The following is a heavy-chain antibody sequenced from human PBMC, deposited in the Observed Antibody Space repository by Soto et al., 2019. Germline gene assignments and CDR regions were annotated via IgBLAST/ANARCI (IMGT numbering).Heavy chain of an antibody. CDR3: ARAKGLITVTTSSFDP. V-gene: IGHV4-30-4*01. J-gene: IGHJ5*02. D-gene: IGHD4-17*01. Sequence: QVQLQESGPGLVKPSQTLSLTCTVSGGSINSGDYYWSWIRQPPGKVLEWIGNIYYSGSTYYNPSLKSRVSISADTSKNQFSLMLSSVTAADTAVYYCARAKGLITVTTSSFDPLCQGTLVTVSS. CDR2: IYYSGST. CDR1: GGSINSGDYY.